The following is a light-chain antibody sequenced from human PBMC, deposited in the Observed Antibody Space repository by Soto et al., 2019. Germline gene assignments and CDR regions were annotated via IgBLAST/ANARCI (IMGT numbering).Light chain of an antibody. J-gene: IGKJ2*01. CDR2: AAS. CDR1: QSIANNY. Sequence: EIVLTQSPGTLSLSPGERATLSCRASQSIANNYLAWYQQKPGQAPRLLIYAASSRATGIPDRFSGSGSGTDFTLTISRLEPEDFAVYYCQQYGNLPYTFGQGTKLEIK. CDR3: QQYGNLPYT. V-gene: IGKV3-20*01.